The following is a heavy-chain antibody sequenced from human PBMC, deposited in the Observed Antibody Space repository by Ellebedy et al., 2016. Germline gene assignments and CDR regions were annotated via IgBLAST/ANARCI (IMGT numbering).Heavy chain of an antibody. Sequence: GESLKISXAASGFTFDDYAMHWVRQAPGKGLEWVSLISWDGGSTYYADSVKGRFTISRDNSKNSLYLQMNSLRAEDTALYYCAKDALRKPLYYFDYWGQGTLVTVSS. CDR1: GFTFDDYA. J-gene: IGHJ4*02. CDR3: AKDALRKPLYYFDY. CDR2: ISWDGGST. V-gene: IGHV3-43D*03.